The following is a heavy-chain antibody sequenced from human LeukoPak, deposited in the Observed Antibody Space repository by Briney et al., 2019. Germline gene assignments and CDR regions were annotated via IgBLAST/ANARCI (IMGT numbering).Heavy chain of an antibody. J-gene: IGHJ4*02. CDR2: IYSGGIT. Sequence: PGGSLRLSCVASGFTVSTNYMSWVRQAPGKGLEWVSAIYSGGITYYADSVKGRFTISRHDSKNTVYLQMNSLRAEDTALYYCARVAPGYTYAYGAPYYFDNWGQGTLVTVSS. CDR1: GFTVSTNY. V-gene: IGHV3-53*04. D-gene: IGHD5-18*01. CDR3: ARVAPGYTYAYGAPYYFDN.